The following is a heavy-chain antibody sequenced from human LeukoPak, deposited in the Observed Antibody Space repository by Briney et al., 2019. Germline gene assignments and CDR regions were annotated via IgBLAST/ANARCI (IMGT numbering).Heavy chain of an antibody. CDR2: IQGAGNT. CDR3: ARERYSTGWYGGDYYYSYAMDV. Sequence: GGSLRLSCAASGFTFSDYYMSWIRQAPGKGLEWVSVIQGAGNTYYADSVKGRFTISRDSSQNTLYLQMNSLRVEDTAVYYCARERYSTGWYGGDYYYSYAMDVWGQGTSVTVSS. D-gene: IGHD6-19*01. J-gene: IGHJ6*02. CDR1: GFTFSDYY. V-gene: IGHV3-66*01.